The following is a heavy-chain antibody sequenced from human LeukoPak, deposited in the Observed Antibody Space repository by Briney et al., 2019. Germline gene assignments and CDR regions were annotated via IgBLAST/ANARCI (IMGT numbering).Heavy chain of an antibody. CDR1: RFTFNSYA. CDR2: IGGTDGYT. V-gene: IGHV3-23*01. Sequence: GGSLRLSCAASRFTFNSYAMSWVRQGPGTGPECVSAIGGTDGYTYYTDSVQGRFTISRDNSKNTLYLQMNSLRAEDTAIYYCAKALQRQPRVYASWGRGTLVTVSS. CDR3: AKALQRQPRVYAS. D-gene: IGHD2/OR15-2a*01. J-gene: IGHJ5*02.